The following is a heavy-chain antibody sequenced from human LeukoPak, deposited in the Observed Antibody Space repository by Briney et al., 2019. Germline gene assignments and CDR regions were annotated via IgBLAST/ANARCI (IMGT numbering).Heavy chain of an antibody. D-gene: IGHD5-18*01. Sequence: GESLKISCKGSGYRFTSYWIGWVRQMPGKGLEWMGIIYPGDSDTRYSPSFQGQVTISADKSISTAYLQWSSLKASDTAMYYCASIVDTAGNAFDIWGQGTMVAVSS. CDR3: ASIVDTAGNAFDI. CDR1: GYRFTSYW. V-gene: IGHV5-51*01. CDR2: IYPGDSDT. J-gene: IGHJ3*02.